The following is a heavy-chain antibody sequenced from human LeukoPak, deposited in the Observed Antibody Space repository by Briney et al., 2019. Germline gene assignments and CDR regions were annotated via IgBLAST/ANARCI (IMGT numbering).Heavy chain of an antibody. V-gene: IGHV3-23*01. CDR1: GFTFSSYA. Sequence: GGSLRLSCAASGFTFSSYAMSWVRQAPGKGLEWVSAISGSGGSTYYADSVKGRFTISRDNSKNTLYLQMNSLRAEDTAVYYCAKDLLRGYSSSHEYFQHWGQGTLVTVSS. D-gene: IGHD6-13*01. J-gene: IGHJ1*01. CDR2: ISGSGGST. CDR3: AKDLLRGYSSSHEYFQH.